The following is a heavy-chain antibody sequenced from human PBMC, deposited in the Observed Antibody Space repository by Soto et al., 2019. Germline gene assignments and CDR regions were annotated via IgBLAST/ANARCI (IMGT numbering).Heavy chain of an antibody. D-gene: IGHD2-2*01. V-gene: IGHV4-4*02. Sequence: SETLSLTCAVSGGSISSSNWWSWVRQPPGKGLEWIGEIYHSGSTNYNPSLKSRVTISVDKSKNQFSLKLSSVTAADTAVYYCARADIVLVPAANHYYYYGMDVWGQGTTVTVS. CDR2: IYHSGST. CDR1: GGSISSSNW. CDR3: ARADIVLVPAANHYYYYGMDV. J-gene: IGHJ6*02.